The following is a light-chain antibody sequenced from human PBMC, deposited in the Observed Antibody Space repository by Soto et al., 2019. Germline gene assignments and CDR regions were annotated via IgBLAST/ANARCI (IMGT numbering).Light chain of an antibody. J-gene: IGKJ5*01. CDR2: GAS. CDR1: QSVSSSY. Sequence: EIVLTPSPGTLSFSPGERATLSCRAIQSVSSSYLAWYQQKPGQAPRLLIYGASSGATGIPDRFSGSGSGTDFTLTISRLEPEDFAVYYCQQYGSSPKITFGQGTRLEIK. CDR3: QQYGSSPKIT. V-gene: IGKV3-20*01.